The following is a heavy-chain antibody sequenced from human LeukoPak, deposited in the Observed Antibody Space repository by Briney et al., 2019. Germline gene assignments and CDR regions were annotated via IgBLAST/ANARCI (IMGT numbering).Heavy chain of an antibody. D-gene: IGHD6-13*01. V-gene: IGHV3-53*01. Sequence: GGSLRLSCAASGFTFSSYAMHWVRQAPGKGLEWVSVIYSGGSTYYADSVKGRFTISRDNSKNTLYLQMNSLRAEDTAVYYCARGRSSWSGYYYYGMDVWGQGTTVTVSS. CDR1: GFTFSSYA. J-gene: IGHJ6*02. CDR3: ARGRSSWSGYYYYGMDV. CDR2: IYSGGST.